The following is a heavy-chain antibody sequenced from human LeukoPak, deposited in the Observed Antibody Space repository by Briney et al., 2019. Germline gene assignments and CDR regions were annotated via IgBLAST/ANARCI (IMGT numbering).Heavy chain of an antibody. D-gene: IGHD3-10*01. CDR1: GFSFSSYW. CDR3: ARDHSGGSGSYYKGAYFDY. Sequence: GGSLRLSCAATGFSFSSYWMHWVRQAPGKGLLWVSRINSDGSSTSYADSVKGRFSISRDNAKNTLYLQMNSLRAEDTAVYYCARDHSGGSGSYYKGAYFDYWGQGTLVTVSS. J-gene: IGHJ4*02. CDR2: INSDGSST. V-gene: IGHV3-74*01.